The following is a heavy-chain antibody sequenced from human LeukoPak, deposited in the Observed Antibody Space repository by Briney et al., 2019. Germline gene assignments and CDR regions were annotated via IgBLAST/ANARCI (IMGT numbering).Heavy chain of an antibody. Sequence: SETLSLTCTVSGGSISSYYWSWLRQPAGKELEWIGRIYTSGSTNYNPSLKSRVTMSVDTSKNQFSLKLSSVTAADTAVYYCARGTGNYYYYYMDVWGKGTTVTVSS. CDR1: GGSISSYY. V-gene: IGHV4-4*07. CDR3: ARGTGNYYYYYMDV. CDR2: IYTSGST. J-gene: IGHJ6*03. D-gene: IGHD1-1*01.